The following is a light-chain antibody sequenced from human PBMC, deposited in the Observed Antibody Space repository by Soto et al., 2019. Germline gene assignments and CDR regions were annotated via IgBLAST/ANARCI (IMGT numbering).Light chain of an antibody. V-gene: IGKV3-15*01. J-gene: IGKJ1*01. Sequence: VRTQSPVTLSVSPGGRATLSCRASQNISRSLAWYQQKPGQAPRLLIYGASTRATDIPPSFTGSGSGTEFTLTISSLQSEDIAVYYCQQYNKWPQTVGQGTKVDIK. CDR1: QNISRS. CDR3: QQYNKWPQT. CDR2: GAS.